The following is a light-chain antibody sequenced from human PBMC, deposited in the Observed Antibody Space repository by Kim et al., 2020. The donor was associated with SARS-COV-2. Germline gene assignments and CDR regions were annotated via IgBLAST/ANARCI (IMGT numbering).Light chain of an antibody. CDR2: YKSDSDK. J-gene: IGLJ3*02. V-gene: IGLV5-45*01. CDR3: MIWHSSAWV. Sequence: LTCTLRSGLNVGTYRIYWYQQKPGSPPQYLLTYKSDSDKQQGSGVPSRFSGSKDASANAGILLISGLQSEDEADYYCMIWHSSAWVFGGGTQLTVL. CDR1: SGLNVGTYR.